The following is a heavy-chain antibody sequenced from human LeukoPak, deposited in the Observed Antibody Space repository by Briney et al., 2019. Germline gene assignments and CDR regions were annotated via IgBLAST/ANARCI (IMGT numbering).Heavy chain of an antibody. CDR1: GFTFSDSW. V-gene: IGHV3-7*03. CDR3: ARDDRSLSKQWLVRPPNWFDP. D-gene: IGHD6-19*01. CDR2: IKEDGSER. J-gene: IGHJ5*02. Sequence: GGSLRLSCVASGFTFSDSWMTWVRQAPGKGLEWVASIKEDGSERQYVDSVKGRFSISRDNTKGSLFLQLNSLRAEDTAVYYCARDDRSLSKQWLVRPPNWFDPWGQGTLVTVSS.